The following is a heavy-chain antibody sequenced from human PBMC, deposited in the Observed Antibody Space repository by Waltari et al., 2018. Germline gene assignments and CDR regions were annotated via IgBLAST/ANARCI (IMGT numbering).Heavy chain of an antibody. CDR2: VSYNARNI. J-gene: IGHJ6*02. CDR1: EVTVSTYV. V-gene: IGHV3-30*04. D-gene: IGHD3-22*01. CDR3: ARDYCDRTNCHGMDV. Sequence: QVQLVACGGGVVQPGGSMRHSCAASEVTVSTYVMHWVRQAPGKGVEWVAVVSYNARNIYYVDSVKGRFTVSRDNSKKTLYLQMNGLRAEDTAVYYCARDYCDRTNCHGMDVWGQGTTVIVSS.